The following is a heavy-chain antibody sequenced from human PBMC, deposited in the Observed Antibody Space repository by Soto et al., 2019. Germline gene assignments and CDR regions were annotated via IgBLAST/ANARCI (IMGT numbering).Heavy chain of an antibody. V-gene: IGHV3-7*05. J-gene: IGHJ5*02. CDR2: IKQDGSEK. CDR1: GFTFSNYW. D-gene: IGHD6-6*01. Sequence: GGSLRLSCAASGFTFSNYWMSWVRQAPGKGLEWVANIKQDGSEKYYVDSVKGRFTISRDNAKNSLYLQMNSLRAEDTAVYYCGRTVRSSSSSSWGQGTLVTVS. CDR3: GRTVRSSSSSS.